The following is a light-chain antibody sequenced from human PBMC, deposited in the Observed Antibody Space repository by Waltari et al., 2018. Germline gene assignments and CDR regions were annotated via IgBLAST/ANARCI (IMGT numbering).Light chain of an antibody. Sequence: EIVMTQSPATLSVSPGEGATPPCRASQSVSSNLAWYQQRPGQAPRLLIYGASTRATGIPARFSGSGSGTEFTLTISSLQSEDSAVYYCHQYSSWPPMFTFGQGTKLEIK. J-gene: IGKJ2*01. CDR2: GAS. CDR1: QSVSSN. V-gene: IGKV3-15*01. CDR3: HQYSSWPPMFT.